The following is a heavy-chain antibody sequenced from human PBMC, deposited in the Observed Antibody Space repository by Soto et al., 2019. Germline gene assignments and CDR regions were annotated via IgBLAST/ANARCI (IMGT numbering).Heavy chain of an antibody. Sequence: PSETLSLTCTVSGDSMSGFYWSWIRRTPGKGLEWIGYINYVGRTSYYSPSLQSRVTISLDSSKNQFSLILSSVTAADTAVYFCARFRRNYFDYWGQGTQVTVSS. J-gene: IGHJ4*02. CDR3: ARFRRNYFDY. V-gene: IGHV4-59*01. D-gene: IGHD3-10*01. CDR1: GDSMSGFY. CDR2: INYVGRTS.